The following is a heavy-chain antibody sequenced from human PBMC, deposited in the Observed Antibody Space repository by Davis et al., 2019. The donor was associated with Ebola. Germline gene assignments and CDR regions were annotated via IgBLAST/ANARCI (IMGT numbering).Heavy chain of an antibody. D-gene: IGHD6-13*01. Sequence: PGGSLRLSCAASGFTFSSYAMSWVRQAPGKGLEWVAVISYDGSNKCYADSVKGRFTISRDNSKNTLYLQINSLRAEDTAVYYCARDLYSSPLRILFYYYYGMDVWGQGTTVTVSS. CDR2: ISYDGSNK. CDR3: ARDLYSSPLRILFYYYYGMDV. J-gene: IGHJ6*02. CDR1: GFTFSSYA. V-gene: IGHV3-30-3*01.